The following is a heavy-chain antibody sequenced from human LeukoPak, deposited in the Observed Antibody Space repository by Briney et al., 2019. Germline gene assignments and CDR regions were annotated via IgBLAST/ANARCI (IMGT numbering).Heavy chain of an antibody. J-gene: IGHJ3*02. CDR2: IYWNDDK. Sequence: VSGPTLVKPTQTLTLTCTFSGFSLSTSGVGVGWIRQPPGKALEWLALIYWNDDKRYSPSLKSRLTITKDTPKNQVVLTMTNMDPVDTATYYCAHRLISGSSPLRAFDIWGQGTMVTVSS. D-gene: IGHD1-26*01. V-gene: IGHV2-5*01. CDR1: GFSLSTSGVG. CDR3: AHRLISGSSPLRAFDI.